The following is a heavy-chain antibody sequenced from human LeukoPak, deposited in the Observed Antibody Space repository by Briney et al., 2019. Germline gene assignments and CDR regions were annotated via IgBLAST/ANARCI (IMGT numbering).Heavy chain of an antibody. J-gene: IGHJ4*02. CDR3: ARALEDYGEEFDS. Sequence: PGGSLRPSCAASGFTFSTYWMSWVRQAPGKGLEWVANIKQDESENSYVDSVKGRFSISRDNAKKSLYPQMNSLRAEDTAVYYCARALEDYGEEFDSWGQGTLVTVSS. D-gene: IGHD4-17*01. CDR2: IKQDESEN. CDR1: GFTFSTYW. V-gene: IGHV3-7*01.